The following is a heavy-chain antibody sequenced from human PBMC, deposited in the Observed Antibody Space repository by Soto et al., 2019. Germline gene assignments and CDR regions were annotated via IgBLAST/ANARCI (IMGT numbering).Heavy chain of an antibody. CDR3: ARIPVDTYMINWFDP. D-gene: IGHD5-18*01. V-gene: IGHV4-39*07. Sequence: SETLSLTCTVSGGSISSSSYYWGWIRQPPGKGLEWIVSIYYSGSTYYNPSLKSRVTISVDTSKNQFSLRLTSVTAADTAVYYCARIPVDTYMINWFDPWGQGTLVTVSS. CDR1: GGSISSSSYY. J-gene: IGHJ5*02. CDR2: IYYSGST.